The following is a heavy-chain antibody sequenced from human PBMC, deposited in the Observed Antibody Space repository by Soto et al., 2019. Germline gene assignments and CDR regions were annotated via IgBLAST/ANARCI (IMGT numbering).Heavy chain of an antibody. CDR1: EFTFSSYA. J-gene: IGHJ6*02. D-gene: IGHD6-6*01. V-gene: IGHV3-23*01. Sequence: GSLRLSGAASEFTFSSYAMSWVRQAPGKGLEWVSIISGSGGSTYYADSVKGRVTISRDNSKNTLYLQMNSLRPEDTAVYYCAKGLNSRSSSYFGMDVWGQGTEVTVSS. CDR2: ISGSGGST. CDR3: AKGLNSRSSSYFGMDV.